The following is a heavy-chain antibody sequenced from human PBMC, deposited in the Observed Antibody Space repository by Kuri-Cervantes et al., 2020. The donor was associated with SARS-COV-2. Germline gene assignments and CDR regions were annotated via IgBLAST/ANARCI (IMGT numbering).Heavy chain of an antibody. D-gene: IGHD6-19*01. Sequence: GESLKISCAASGFTFSSYAMSWVRQAPGKGLEWVSAISGSGGSTYYADSVKGRFTISRDNSKNTLYLQMNSLRAEDTAVYYCAKDLGGCGWHPVDYWGQGTLVTDSS. J-gene: IGHJ4*02. CDR3: AKDLGGCGWHPVDY. CDR2: ISGSGGST. V-gene: IGHV3-23*01. CDR1: GFTFSSYA.